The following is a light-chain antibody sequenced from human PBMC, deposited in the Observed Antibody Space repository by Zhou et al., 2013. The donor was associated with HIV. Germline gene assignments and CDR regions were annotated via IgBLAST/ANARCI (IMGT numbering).Light chain of an antibody. CDR1: QSISSW. J-gene: IGKJ1*01. V-gene: IGKV1-5*03. CDR3: QQYNSSSWT. Sequence: DIRMTQSPSTLSASVGDRVTITCRASQSISSWLAWYQQKPGKAPKLLIYKASSLESGVPSRFSGSGSGTEFTLTISSLQPDDFVVYYCQQYNSSSWTFGQGTKVEIK. CDR2: KAS.